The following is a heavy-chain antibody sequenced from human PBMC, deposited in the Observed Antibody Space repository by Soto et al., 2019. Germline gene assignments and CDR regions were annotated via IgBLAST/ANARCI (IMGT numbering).Heavy chain of an antibody. CDR2: IIPMFGTA. CDR1: GGTFSTYA. J-gene: IGHJ4*02. CDR3: ARGIQLWLRRINNGYSG. D-gene: IGHD5-18*01. Sequence: QVQLVQSGAEVKKPESSVKVSCKAPGGTFSTYAISWVRQAPGQGLEWMGGIIPMFGTANYAQRFQDRVTITADESTNTVYMELLSLISEDTAMYFWARGIQLWLRRINNGYSGWGQGTLVTVSS. V-gene: IGHV1-69*12.